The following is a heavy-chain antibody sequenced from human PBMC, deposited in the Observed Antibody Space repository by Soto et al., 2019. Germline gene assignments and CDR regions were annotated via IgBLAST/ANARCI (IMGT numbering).Heavy chain of an antibody. CDR3: ARRGGGVVLTATTPFDY. D-gene: IGHD2-21*02. CDR2: IYHSGST. J-gene: IGHJ4*02. Sequence: QVPLQESGPRLVRPSGTLSLTCTVSSGSISTSNWWSWVRQPPGRGLEWIGEIYHSGSTNYNLSTKGRVTLSVDNSKNQFSLRLSSVTAADTAMYDCARRGGGVVLTATTPFDYWGQGTLVTVSS. V-gene: IGHV4-4*02. CDR1: SGSISTSNW.